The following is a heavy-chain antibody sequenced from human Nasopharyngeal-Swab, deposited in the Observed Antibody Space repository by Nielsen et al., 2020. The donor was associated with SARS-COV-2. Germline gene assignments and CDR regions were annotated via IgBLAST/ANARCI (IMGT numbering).Heavy chain of an antibody. V-gene: IGHV3-23*01. D-gene: IGHD2-2*01. Sequence: LSLTCAASGLSFKTYGMTWVRQAPGKGLEWVSAISGSNGYTYYADSVKGRFTISRDRSKNTVYLQMNSLRAGDTAVYFCAKVRPPDQDYYFGLDVWGQGTTVTVSS. CDR2: ISGSNGYT. CDR3: AKVRPPDQDYYFGLDV. J-gene: IGHJ6*02. CDR1: GLSFKTYG.